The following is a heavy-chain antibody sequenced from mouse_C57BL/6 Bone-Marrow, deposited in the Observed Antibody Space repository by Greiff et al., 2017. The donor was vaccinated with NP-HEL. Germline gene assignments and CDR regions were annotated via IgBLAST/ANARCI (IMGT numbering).Heavy chain of an antibody. D-gene: IGHD2-3*01. J-gene: IGHJ4*01. CDR2: ISSGSSTI. V-gene: IGHV5-17*01. Sequence: EVMLVESGGGLVKPGGSLKLSCAASGFTFSDYGMHWVRQAPEKGLEWVAYISSGSSTIYYADTVKGRFTISRDNAKNTLFLQMTSLRSEDTAMYYCARDDPFCYAMDYWGQGTSVTVSS. CDR3: ARDDPFCYAMDY. CDR1: GFTFSDYG.